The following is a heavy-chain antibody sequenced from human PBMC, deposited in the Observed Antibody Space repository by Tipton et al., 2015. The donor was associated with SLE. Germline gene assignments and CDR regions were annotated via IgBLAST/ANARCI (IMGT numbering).Heavy chain of an antibody. D-gene: IGHD2-15*01. V-gene: IGHV1-8*01. Sequence: QLVQSGAEVKKPGASVKVSCKASGYTFTSYDINWVRQATGQGLEWMGWMNPNSGNTGYAQKFQGRVTMTRNTSISTAYMELSSLRSEDTAVYYCARGRGIVVVVAASNWFDPWGQGTLVTVSS. CDR1: GYTFTSYD. J-gene: IGHJ5*02. CDR2: MNPNSGNT. CDR3: ARGRGIVVVVAASNWFDP.